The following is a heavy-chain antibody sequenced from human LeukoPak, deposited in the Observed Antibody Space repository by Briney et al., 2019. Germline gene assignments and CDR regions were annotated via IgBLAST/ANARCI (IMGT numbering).Heavy chain of an antibody. Sequence: GGSLRLSCAASGFTFSSYGMHWVRQAPGKGLEWVTVISYDGSKKYYADSVKGRFTISRDNSKNTLYLQMNSLRAEDTAVYYCWGTLLWFGELFGYWGQGTLVTVSS. V-gene: IGHV3-30*03. CDR3: WGTLLWFGELFGY. D-gene: IGHD3-10*01. J-gene: IGHJ4*02. CDR2: ISYDGSKK. CDR1: GFTFSSYG.